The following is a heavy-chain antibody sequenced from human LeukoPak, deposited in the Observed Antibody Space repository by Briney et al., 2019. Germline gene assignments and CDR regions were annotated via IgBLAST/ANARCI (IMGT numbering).Heavy chain of an antibody. CDR3: ARDLITMVRPVGYFDY. J-gene: IGHJ4*02. V-gene: IGHV4-39*07. CDR1: GGSISSSSYC. Sequence: SETLSLTCTVSGGSISSSSYCWGWIRQPPGKGLEWIGSIYYSGSTYYNPSLKSRVTISVDTSKNQFSLKLSSVTAADTAVYCCARDLITMVRPVGYFDYWGQGTLVTVSS. D-gene: IGHD3-10*01. CDR2: IYYSGST.